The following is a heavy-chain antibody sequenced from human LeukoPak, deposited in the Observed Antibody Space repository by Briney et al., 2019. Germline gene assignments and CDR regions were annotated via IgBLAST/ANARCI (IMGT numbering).Heavy chain of an antibody. CDR1: GGSFSGYY. CDR3: ARGWEIVVVPAARGSGYFDL. V-gene: IGHV4-34*01. Sequence: PSETLSLTCAVYGGSFSGYYWSWIRQPPGKGLEWIGEINHSGSTNYNPSLKSRVTISVDTSKNQFSLKLSSVTAADTAVYYCARGWEIVVVPAARGSGYFDLWGRGTLVSVSS. D-gene: IGHD2-2*01. CDR2: INHSGST. J-gene: IGHJ2*01.